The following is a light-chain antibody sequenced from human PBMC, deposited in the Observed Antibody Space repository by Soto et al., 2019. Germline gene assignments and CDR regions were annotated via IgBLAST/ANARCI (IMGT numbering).Light chain of an antibody. CDR2: DAA. V-gene: IGKV1-33*01. J-gene: IGKJ3*01. CDR1: QDINNY. CDR3: QQYDNLRI. Sequence: DIQMTQSPYSLSASVGDRVTITCQASQDINNYLNWYQQQPGKAPKLLIYDAANLETGVPSRFSGSGSGTVFTLTISSLQPEDVATYYCQQYDNLRIFGPGTKVEI.